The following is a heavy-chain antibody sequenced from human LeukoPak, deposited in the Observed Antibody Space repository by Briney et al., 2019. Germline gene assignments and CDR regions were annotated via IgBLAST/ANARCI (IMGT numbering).Heavy chain of an antibody. CDR3: ARARSHNNYDFWSGYSTFDY. CDR2: IIPIFGTA. Sequence: SVKVSCKASGGTFSSYAISWVRQAPGQGLEWMGGIIPIFGTANYAQKFQGRVTITADESTSTAYMELSSLRSEDTAVYYCARARSHNNYDFWSGYSTFDYWGQGTLVTVSS. J-gene: IGHJ4*02. D-gene: IGHD3-3*01. V-gene: IGHV1-69*13. CDR1: GGTFSSYA.